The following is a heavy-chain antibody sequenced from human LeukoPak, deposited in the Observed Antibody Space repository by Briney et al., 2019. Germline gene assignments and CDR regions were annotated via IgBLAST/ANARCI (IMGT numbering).Heavy chain of an antibody. J-gene: IGHJ4*02. D-gene: IGHD3-10*01. CDR2: ISNSGNT. CDR1: GFAFSDSA. V-gene: IGHV3-23*01. Sequence: GGSLRLSCAASGFAFSDSAMTWVRQAPGKGLDWPSVISNSGNTYYADSVKGRFTISRDNSKNTVFLDMNNLRVDDTAVYYCAKDYGDQWGQGTRVTVSS. CDR3: AKDYGDQ.